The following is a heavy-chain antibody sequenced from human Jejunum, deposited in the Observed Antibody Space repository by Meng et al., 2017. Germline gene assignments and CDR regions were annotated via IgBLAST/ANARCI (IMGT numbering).Heavy chain of an antibody. CDR1: GYTFTGHY. J-gene: IGHJ3*01. CDR2: INCHSGDI. CDR3: ARDRYSDGFDL. D-gene: IGHD3-16*02. Sequence: ASVQDSCKASGYTFTGHYLHWVRQAPGQGLQWMGRINCHSGDIKYSQNFQGRVTMTRDTSLSTAYMDLSSLASNDTATYFCARDRYSDGFDLWGQGTMVTVSS. V-gene: IGHV1-2*06.